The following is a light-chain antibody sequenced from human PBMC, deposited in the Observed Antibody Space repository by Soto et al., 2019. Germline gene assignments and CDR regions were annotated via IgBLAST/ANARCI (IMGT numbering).Light chain of an antibody. V-gene: IGKV3-20*01. CDR1: QSVSSSY. CDR3: QQYYSSPWT. J-gene: IGKJ1*01. Sequence: EIVWTQSPGTLSLSPGERATLSCRASQSVSSSYLAWYQQKPGQAPRLLIYGASSRATGTPDRFSGSGSGTDFTLTISRLEPEDFAVYYCQQYYSSPWTFGLGTKVDIK. CDR2: GAS.